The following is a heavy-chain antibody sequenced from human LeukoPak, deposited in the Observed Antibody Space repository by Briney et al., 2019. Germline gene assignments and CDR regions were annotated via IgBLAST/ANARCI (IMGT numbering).Heavy chain of an antibody. V-gene: IGHV1-69*01. CDR3: ARDSSGSWYWFDP. J-gene: IGHJ5*02. D-gene: IGHD6-13*01. Sequence: SVTVSCKASGGTFSSYAISWVRQAPGQGLEWLGGIIPIFGTANYAQKFQGRVTITADESTSTAYMELSSLRSEDTAVYYCARDSSGSWYWFDPWGQGTLVTVSS. CDR1: GGTFSSYA. CDR2: IIPIFGTA.